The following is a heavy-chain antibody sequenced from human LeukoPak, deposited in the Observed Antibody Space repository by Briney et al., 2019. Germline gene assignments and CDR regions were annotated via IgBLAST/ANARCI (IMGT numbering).Heavy chain of an antibody. J-gene: IGHJ6*03. D-gene: IGHD3-16*01. V-gene: IGHV4-59*01. CDR1: GGSISSYY. Sequence: PSETLSLTCTVSGGSISSYYWSWIRQPPGKGLEYIGYIYYSGSTNYNPSPKSRLTISVDTSKNQFSLKLSSVTAADTAVYYCARETSQKGAHYMDVWGKGTTVTISS. CDR3: ARETSQKGAHYMDV. CDR2: IYYSGST.